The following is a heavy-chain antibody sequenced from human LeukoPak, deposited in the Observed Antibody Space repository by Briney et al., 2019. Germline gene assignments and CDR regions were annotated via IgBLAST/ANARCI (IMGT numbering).Heavy chain of an antibody. CDR2: ISSSGSTI. J-gene: IGHJ4*02. D-gene: IGHD2-2*01. Sequence: GASLRLSCAASGFTFSDYYMSWIRQAPGKGLEWVSYISSSGSTIYYADSVKGRFTISRDNAKNSLYLQMNSLRAEDTAVYYCARLKLLWSNYFDYWGQGTLVTVSS. CDR3: ARLKLLWSNYFDY. CDR1: GFTFSDYY. V-gene: IGHV3-11*04.